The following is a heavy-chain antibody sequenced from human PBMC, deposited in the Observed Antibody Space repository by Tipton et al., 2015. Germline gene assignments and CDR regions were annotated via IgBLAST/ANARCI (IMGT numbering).Heavy chain of an antibody. J-gene: IGHJ4*02. CDR2: ITGSGYNS. D-gene: IGHD3-22*01. CDR3: AKGDMGY. V-gene: IGHV3-23*01. CDR1: GFTFQSYA. Sequence: SLRLSRATSGFTFQSYAMSWVRQAPGKGLEWVSSITGSGYNSYYADSVKGRFTISRDNPKNTLYLEMNSLRAEDTAVYYCAKGDMGYWGQGTLVTVSS.